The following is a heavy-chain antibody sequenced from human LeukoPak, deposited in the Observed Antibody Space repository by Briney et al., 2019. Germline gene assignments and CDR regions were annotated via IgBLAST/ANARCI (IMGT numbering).Heavy chain of an antibody. CDR2: INPNSGGT. V-gene: IGHV1-2*02. CDR1: GYTFTGYY. CDR3: ARLRYDSSGYYF. Sequence: ASVKVSCKASGYTFTGYYMHWVRQAPGQGLEWMGWINPNSGGTNYAQKFQGRVTMTRDTSISTAYMELGRLRSDDTAVYYCARLRYDSSGYYFWGQGTLVTVSS. J-gene: IGHJ4*02. D-gene: IGHD3-22*01.